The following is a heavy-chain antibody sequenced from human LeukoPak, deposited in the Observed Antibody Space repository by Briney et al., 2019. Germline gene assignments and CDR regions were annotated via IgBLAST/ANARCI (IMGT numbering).Heavy chain of an antibody. CDR3: ARDRLVNIAAATFDY. D-gene: IGHD6-13*01. CDR2: ISYDGSNK. V-gene: IGHV3-30*16. Sequence: TGGSLRLSCAASGFTFSSYAMHWVRQAPGKGLEWVAVISYDGSNKYYADSVKGRFTISRDNSKNTLYLQMNSLRAEDTAVYYCARDRLVNIAAATFDYWGQGTLVTVSS. J-gene: IGHJ4*02. CDR1: GFTFSSYA.